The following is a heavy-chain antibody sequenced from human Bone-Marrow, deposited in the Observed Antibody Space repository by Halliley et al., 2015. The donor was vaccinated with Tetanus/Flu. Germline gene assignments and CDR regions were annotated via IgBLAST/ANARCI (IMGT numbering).Heavy chain of an antibody. CDR3: ARLRGIVVVPTDMGAGGPFAH. D-gene: IGHD2-2*01. Sequence: TLSLTCTVSGASISSGGYYWSWIRQHPGKGLEWIGYIYYSGSTYYSTSLKSRLTISVDTSQNQFSLKLSSVTAADTAVYYCARLRGIVVVPTDMGAGGPFAHWGQGTLVTVSS. CDR1: GASISSGGYY. V-gene: IGHV4-31*03. CDR2: IYYSGST. J-gene: IGHJ4*02.